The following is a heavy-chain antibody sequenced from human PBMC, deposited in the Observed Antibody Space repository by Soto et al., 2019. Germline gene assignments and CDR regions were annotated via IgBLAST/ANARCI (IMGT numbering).Heavy chain of an antibody. CDR3: ARGAYISSSFGWFDP. Sequence: ASVKVSCKASGYTFIKYYIYWVRQAPGQGLEWMGITNPSDGSASYTQKFQGRVTMTRDTSTSTVYMELSSLRSEDTAVYYCARGAYISSSFGWFDPWGQGTLVTVSS. V-gene: IGHV1-46*01. J-gene: IGHJ5*02. CDR1: GYTFIKYY. D-gene: IGHD6-6*01. CDR2: TNPSDGSA.